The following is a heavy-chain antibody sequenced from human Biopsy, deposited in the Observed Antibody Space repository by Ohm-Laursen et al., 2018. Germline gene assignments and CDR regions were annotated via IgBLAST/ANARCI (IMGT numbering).Heavy chain of an antibody. J-gene: IGHJ4*02. Sequence: AVKVSCKASGAILINYAITWVRQAPGQGLEWMGGIIPLFGAPNYAQKFQGRLTITADESKSTTYMELSRLGSDDTAVYYCARDKYRSWNYFDNWGQGSLVTVSS. CDR1: GAILINYA. V-gene: IGHV1-69*13. CDR3: ARDKYRSWNYFDN. CDR2: IIPLFGAP. D-gene: IGHD6-19*01.